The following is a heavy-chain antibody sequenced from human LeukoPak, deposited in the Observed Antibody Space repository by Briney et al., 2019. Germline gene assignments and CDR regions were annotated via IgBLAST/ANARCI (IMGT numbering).Heavy chain of an antibody. D-gene: IGHD7-27*01. CDR2: ISGSGEST. J-gene: IGHJ4*02. Sequence: GGPLRLSCAASGFTFSNYAITRIRQAPGKGLKWVSEISGSGESTYYGDSVKGRFTISRDNSKNTLYLQINSLRAGDTVVYYCAREHWDFDYWGQGTLVTVSS. CDR3: AREHWDFDY. CDR1: GFTFSNYA. V-gene: IGHV3-23*01.